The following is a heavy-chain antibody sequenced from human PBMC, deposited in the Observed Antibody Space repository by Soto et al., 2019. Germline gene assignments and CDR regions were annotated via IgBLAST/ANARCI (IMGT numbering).Heavy chain of an antibody. CDR2: INPNSGGT. CDR3: AKDLEYSGYAADAFDI. Sequence: ASVKVSCKASGYTFTGYYMHWVRQAPGQGLEWMGWINPNSGGTNYAQKFQGWVTMTRDTSISTAYMELSRLRSDDTAVYYCAKDLEYSGYAADAFDIWGQGTMVTVSS. D-gene: IGHD5-12*01. V-gene: IGHV1-2*04. CDR1: GYTFTGYY. J-gene: IGHJ3*02.